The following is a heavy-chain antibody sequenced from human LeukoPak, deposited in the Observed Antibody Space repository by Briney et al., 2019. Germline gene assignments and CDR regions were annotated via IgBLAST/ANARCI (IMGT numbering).Heavy chain of an antibody. J-gene: IGHJ4*02. V-gene: IGHV5-51*01. CDR2: IYPGDSDT. Sequence: GESLKISCKGSGYSFTSYWIGWVRQMPGKGLEWMGIIYPGDSDTRYSPSFQGQVTISADKSISTAYLQWSSLKASDTAMYYCARHIGVSMVRGDGGYYFDYWGQGTLVTVSS. CDR3: ARHIGVSMVRGDGGYYFDY. CDR1: GYSFTSYW. D-gene: IGHD3-10*01.